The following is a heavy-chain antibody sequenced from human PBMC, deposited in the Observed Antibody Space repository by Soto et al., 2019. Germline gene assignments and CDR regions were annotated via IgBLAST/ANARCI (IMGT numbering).Heavy chain of an antibody. CDR3: TTIGVYAFDL. V-gene: IGHV3-73*01. Sequence: EVQLVESGGGLVQPGGSLKLSCAASGFTFSGSAMHWVRQASGKGLEWVGRIRSKANSYATAYAASVKGRFIISRDDSKNTAYLQMNRLKTEDTAVYYGTTIGVYAFDLWGRGTLVTVSS. CDR2: IRSKANSYAT. J-gene: IGHJ2*01. D-gene: IGHD3-16*01. CDR1: GFTFSGSA.